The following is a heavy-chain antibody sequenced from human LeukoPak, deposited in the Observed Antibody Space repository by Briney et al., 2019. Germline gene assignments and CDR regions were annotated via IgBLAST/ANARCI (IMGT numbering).Heavy chain of an antibody. V-gene: IGHV3-21*01. D-gene: IGHD5/OR15-5a*01. CDR2: ISSSSSYT. J-gene: IGHJ6*02. CDR1: GFTFSSYS. CDR3: ARDLRQEYYGMDV. Sequence: GGSLRLSCAASGFTFSSYSMNWVRQAPGKGLEWVSSISSSSSYTYYADSVKGRFTISRDNAKNSLYLQMNSLRAEDTAVYYCARDLRQEYYGMDVWGQGTTVTVSS.